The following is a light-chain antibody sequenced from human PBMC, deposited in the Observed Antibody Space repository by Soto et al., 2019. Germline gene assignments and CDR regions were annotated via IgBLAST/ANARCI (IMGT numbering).Light chain of an antibody. CDR3: LQHHSYPYT. CDR2: AAS. J-gene: IGKJ2*01. Sequence: DIQMTQSPSAMSASVGDRVTITCRASQGIRTSLAWFQQRAGEGPKRLIYAASTLESGVPSRFSASASGTEFTITIRTLPAEDFETYYWLQHHSYPYTLGQGAQLEI. V-gene: IGKV1-17*03. CDR1: QGIRTS.